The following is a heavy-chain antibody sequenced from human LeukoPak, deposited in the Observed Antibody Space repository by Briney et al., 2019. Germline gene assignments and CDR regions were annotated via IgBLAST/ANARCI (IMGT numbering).Heavy chain of an antibody. Sequence: SVKVSCKASGGTFSSYAISWVRQAPGQGLEWMGGIIPIFGTANYAQKFRGRVTITTDESTSTAYMELSSLRSEDTAVYYCARARSQLRYYYYYMDVWGKGTTVTVSS. CDR3: ARARSQLRYYYYYMDV. CDR1: GGTFSSYA. CDR2: IIPIFGTA. D-gene: IGHD1-1*01. J-gene: IGHJ6*03. V-gene: IGHV1-69*05.